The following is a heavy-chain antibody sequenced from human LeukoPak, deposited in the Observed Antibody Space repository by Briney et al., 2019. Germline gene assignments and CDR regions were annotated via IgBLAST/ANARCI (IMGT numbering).Heavy chain of an antibody. D-gene: IGHD6-19*01. V-gene: IGHV4-39*07. Sequence: SETLSLTCTVSGGSISSSSYYWGWIRQPPGKGLEWIGSIYYSGSTYYNPSLKSRVTISVDTSKNQFSLKLSSVTAADTAVYYCARDLQAVAGTTVNWFDPWGQGTLVTVSS. CDR2: IYYSGST. CDR3: ARDLQAVAGTTVNWFDP. J-gene: IGHJ5*02. CDR1: GGSISSSSYY.